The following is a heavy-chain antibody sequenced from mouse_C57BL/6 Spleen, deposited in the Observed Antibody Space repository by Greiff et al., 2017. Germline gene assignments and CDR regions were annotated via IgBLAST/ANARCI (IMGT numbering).Heavy chain of an antibody. CDR3: ARGSFGPDYYGSSYRY. V-gene: IGHV1-78*01. CDR1: GYTFTDHT. J-gene: IGHJ2*01. CDR2: IYPRDGST. D-gene: IGHD1-1*01. Sequence: QVQLQQSDAELVKPGASVKISCKVSGYTFTDHTIHWMKQRPEQGLEWIGYIYPRDGSTKYNEKFKGKATLTADKSSSTAYMQLNSLTSEDSAVYFWARGSFGPDYYGSSYRYWGQGTTLTVSS.